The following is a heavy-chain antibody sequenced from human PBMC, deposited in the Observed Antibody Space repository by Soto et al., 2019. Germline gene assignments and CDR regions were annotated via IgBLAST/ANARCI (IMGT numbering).Heavy chain of an antibody. Sequence: PSETLSLTCTVSGGSISSYYWSWIRQPPGKGLEWIGYIYYSGSTNYNPSLKSRVTISVDTSKNQFSLKLSSVTAADTAVYYCARDHIVLVPAAMPYYYYYGMDVWGQGTTVTVSS. CDR1: GGSISSYY. J-gene: IGHJ6*02. CDR3: ARDHIVLVPAAMPYYYYYGMDV. CDR2: IYYSGST. V-gene: IGHV4-59*01. D-gene: IGHD2-2*01.